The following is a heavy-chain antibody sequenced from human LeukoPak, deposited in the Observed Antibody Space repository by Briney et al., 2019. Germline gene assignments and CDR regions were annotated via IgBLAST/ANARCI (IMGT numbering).Heavy chain of an antibody. CDR2: IKSDGSEN. J-gene: IGHJ4*02. Sequence: GGSLRLSCAASGFTFGTYWMTWVRQAPGKGLEWVAHIKSDGSENYYVDSLKGRFTISRDNAKNSLYLQMNSLRAEDTAMYYCARDRIFKGGSYFFDYWGQGTLVTVSS. CDR1: GFTFGTYW. D-gene: IGHD2-21*01. CDR3: ARDRIFKGGSYFFDY. V-gene: IGHV3-7*01.